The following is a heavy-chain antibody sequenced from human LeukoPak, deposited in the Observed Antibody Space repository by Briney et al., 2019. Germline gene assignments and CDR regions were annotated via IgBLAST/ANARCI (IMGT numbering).Heavy chain of an antibody. V-gene: IGHV3-21*01. CDR1: GFTFSSYS. Sequence: PGGSLRLSCAASGFTFSSYSMNWVRQAPGQGLEWVSSISSSSSFIYYADSVKGRFTISRDNAKNSVYLQMNSLRAEDTAVYYCARTMVRGVIIINYGTDVWGQGTTVTVSS. CDR2: ISSSSSFI. D-gene: IGHD3-10*01. CDR3: ARTMVRGVIIINYGTDV. J-gene: IGHJ6*02.